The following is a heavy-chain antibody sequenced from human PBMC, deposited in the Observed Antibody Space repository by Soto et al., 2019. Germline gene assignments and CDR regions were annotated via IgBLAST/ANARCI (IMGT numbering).Heavy chain of an antibody. V-gene: IGHV3-48*03. J-gene: IGHJ4*02. CDR1: GLTFSSSE. CDR2: ISNSGITR. D-gene: IGHD3-16*01. Sequence: AGGSLRLSCAASGLTFSSSEMIWVRQAPGQGLEWISYISNSGITRYYADSVKGRFAISRDNAKNSVYLQMNYLGAEDTAVYYCATYPWGSSIDYWGQGTLVTVSS. CDR3: ATYPWGSSIDY.